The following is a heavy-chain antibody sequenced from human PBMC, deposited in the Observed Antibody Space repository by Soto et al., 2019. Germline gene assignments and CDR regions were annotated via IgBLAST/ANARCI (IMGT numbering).Heavy chain of an antibody. CDR3: ARDGESSSGWWSSTWFDP. D-gene: IGHD6-19*01. CDR1: GFTFSSYS. V-gene: IGHV3-21*01. CDR2: ISSSSSYI. Sequence: GGSLSLSCAASGFTFSSYSMNWVRQAPGKGLEWVSSISSSSSYIYYADSVKGRFTISRDNAKNSLYLQMNSLRAEDTAVYYCARDGESSSGWWSSTWFDPWGQGSLVTAPQ. J-gene: IGHJ5*02.